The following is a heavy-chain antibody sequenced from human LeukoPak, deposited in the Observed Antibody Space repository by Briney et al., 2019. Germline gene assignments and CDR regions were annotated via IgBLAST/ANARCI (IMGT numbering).Heavy chain of an antibody. CDR1: GGSISSYY. Sequence: PSETLSLTCTVSGGSISSYYWSWIRQPPGKGLEWIGYIYYSGSTNYTPSLKSRVTISVDTSKNQFSLKLSSVTAADTAVYYCARERVAARLFDPWGQGTLVTVSS. D-gene: IGHD6-6*01. V-gene: IGHV4-59*01. CDR3: ARERVAARLFDP. CDR2: IYYSGST. J-gene: IGHJ5*02.